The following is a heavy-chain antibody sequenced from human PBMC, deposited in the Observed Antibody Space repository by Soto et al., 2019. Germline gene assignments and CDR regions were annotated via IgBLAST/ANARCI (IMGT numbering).Heavy chain of an antibody. Sequence: PSETLSLTCTVSGGSISSSSYYWGWIRQPPGKGLEWIGIIYYSGSTYYNPSLKSRVTISVDTSKNQFSLKLSSVTAADTAAYYCARRSIDYYDSSGVDYWGQGTLVTVS. V-gene: IGHV4-39*01. CDR1: GGSISSSSYY. CDR3: ARRSIDYYDSSGVDY. CDR2: IYYSGST. J-gene: IGHJ4*02. D-gene: IGHD3-22*01.